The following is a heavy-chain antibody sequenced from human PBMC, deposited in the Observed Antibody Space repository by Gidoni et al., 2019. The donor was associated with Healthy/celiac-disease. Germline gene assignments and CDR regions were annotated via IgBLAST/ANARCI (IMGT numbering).Heavy chain of an antibody. D-gene: IGHD3-3*01. CDR3: TTEYYDFWSGYYGGSYFDY. CDR2: IKSKTDGGTT. Sequence: EVQLVESGGGLVKPGGSLRLSCAASGFTFSNAWMSWVRQAPGKGLEWVGRIKSKTDGGTTDYAAPVKGRFTISRDDSKNTLYLQMNSLKTEDTAVYYCTTEYYDFWSGYYGGSYFDYWGQGTLVTVSS. CDR1: GFTFSNAW. J-gene: IGHJ4*02. V-gene: IGHV3-15*01.